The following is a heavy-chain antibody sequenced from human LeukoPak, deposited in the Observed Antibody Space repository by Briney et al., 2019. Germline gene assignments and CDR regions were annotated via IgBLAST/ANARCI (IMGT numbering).Heavy chain of an antibody. Sequence: KSSETLSLTCAVYGGSFSGYYWSWIRQPPGKGLEWIGEINHSGSTNYNPSLKSRVTISVDTSKNQFSLKLSSVTAADTAVYYCARARYYYGSGRADYMDVWGKGTTVTVSS. D-gene: IGHD3-10*01. CDR2: INHSGST. J-gene: IGHJ6*03. CDR3: ARARYYYGSGRADYMDV. V-gene: IGHV4-34*01. CDR1: GGSFSGYY.